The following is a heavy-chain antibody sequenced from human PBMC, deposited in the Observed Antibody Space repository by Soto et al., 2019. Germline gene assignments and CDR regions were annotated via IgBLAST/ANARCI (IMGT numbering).Heavy chain of an antibody. CDR1: EFTFSSYA. CDR3: ARDSLTWIQLTARNGMDV. V-gene: IGHV3-23*01. D-gene: IGHD5-18*01. J-gene: IGHJ6*02. CDR2: ISGSGDST. Sequence: PGGSLRLSCAASEFTFSSYAMSWVRQAPGKGLEWVSAISGSGDSTYYADSVKGRFTISRDNSKNTLYLQINSLRAEDTAVYYCARDSLTWIQLTARNGMDVWGQGTTVTVSS.